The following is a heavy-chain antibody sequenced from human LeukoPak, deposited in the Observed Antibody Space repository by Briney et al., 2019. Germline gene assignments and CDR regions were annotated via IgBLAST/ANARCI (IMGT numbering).Heavy chain of an antibody. CDR2: INPNSGGT. V-gene: IGHV1-2*02. CDR3: ARGLRFYSFDYYYYYMDV. CDR1: GYTFTGYY. J-gene: IGHJ6*03. Sequence: ASVKVSCKASGYTFTGYYMHWVRQAPGQGLEWMGWINPNSGGTNYAQKFQGRVTMTRDTSISTAYMELSRLRSDDTAVYYCARGLRFYSFDYYYYYMDVWGKGTTVTVSS. D-gene: IGHD3-3*01.